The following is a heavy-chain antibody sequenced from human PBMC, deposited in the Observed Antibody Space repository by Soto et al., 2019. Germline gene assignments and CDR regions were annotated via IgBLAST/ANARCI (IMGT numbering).Heavy chain of an antibody. CDR3: ARDREFYGMDV. V-gene: IGHV4-59*01. J-gene: IGHJ6*02. D-gene: IGHD3-10*01. CDR1: CGSISSYY. CDR2: IYYSGST. Sequence: KPSETLSLTCTVSCGSISSYYWSWIRQPPGKGLEWIGYIYYSGSTNYNPSLKSRVTISVDTSKNQFSLKLSSVTAADTAVYYCARDREFYGMDVWGQGTTVTVSS.